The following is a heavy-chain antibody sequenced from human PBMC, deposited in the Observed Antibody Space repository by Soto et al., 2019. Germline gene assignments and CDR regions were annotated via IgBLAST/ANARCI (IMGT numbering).Heavy chain of an antibody. CDR2: INPNSGGA. Sequence: SVKVSCKTSGYTFTAYHIHWVRQAPGQGLEWMGWINPNSGGANYAQKFEGRVTMTRDTSISTVYMELSRLGSDDTALYYCARDYSGHGMDVWGQGTTVTVS. V-gene: IGHV1-2*02. D-gene: IGHD1-26*01. CDR3: ARDYSGHGMDV. J-gene: IGHJ6*02. CDR1: GYTFTAYH.